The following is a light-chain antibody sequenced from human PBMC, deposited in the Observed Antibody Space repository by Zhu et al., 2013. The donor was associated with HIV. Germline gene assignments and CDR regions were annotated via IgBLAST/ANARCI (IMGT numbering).Light chain of an antibody. V-gene: IGKV3-15*01. CDR2: AAS. CDR3: QQFTDYSWYT. CDR1: QSVSSN. J-gene: IGKJ2*01. Sequence: DIVMTQSPATLSVSPGERATLSCMASQSVSSNLAWYQQKPGKAPSLFIYAASTLETGVPSRFSGSGSGTTFTLTITSLQPDDFATYYCQQFTDYSWYTFGQGTKVEIK.